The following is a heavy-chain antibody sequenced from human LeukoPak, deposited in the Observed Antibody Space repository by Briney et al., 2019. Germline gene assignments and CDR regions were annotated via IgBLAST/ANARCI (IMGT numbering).Heavy chain of an antibody. CDR1: GFTFSSYA. CDR3: ARAEYQLLEDAFDI. J-gene: IGHJ3*02. D-gene: IGHD2-2*01. V-gene: IGHV3-30-3*01. CDR2: ISYDGSNK. Sequence: GGSLRLSCAASGFTFSSYAMHWVRQAPGKGLEWVAVISYDGSNKYYADSVKGRFTISRDNSKNTLYLQMNSLRAEDTAVYYCARAEYQLLEDAFDIWGQGTVVTVSS.